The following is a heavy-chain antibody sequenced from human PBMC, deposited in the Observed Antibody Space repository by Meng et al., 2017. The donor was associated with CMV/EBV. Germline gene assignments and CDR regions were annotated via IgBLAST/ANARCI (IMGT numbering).Heavy chain of an antibody. Sequence: GGSLRLSCAASGFTFSSYWMSWVRQAPGKGLEWVANIKQDGSEKYYVDSVKGRFTISRDNAKNSLYLQMNSLRAEDTAVYYCARESLDCSSTAPPCVDYYGMDVWGQGTTVTISS. V-gene: IGHV3-7*01. CDR2: IKQDGSEK. CDR3: ARESLDCSSTAPPCVDYYGMDV. J-gene: IGHJ6*02. CDR1: GFTFSSYW. D-gene: IGHD2-2*01.